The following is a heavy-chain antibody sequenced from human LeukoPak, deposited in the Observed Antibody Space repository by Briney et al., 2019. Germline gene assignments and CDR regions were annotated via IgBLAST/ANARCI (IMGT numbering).Heavy chain of an antibody. CDR1: GFTFSSYW. CDR2: IKQDGNEK. CDR3: ARGLGGYTSFQAY. J-gene: IGHJ4*02. Sequence: GGSLRLSCAASGFTFSSYWMSWVRQAPGKGLEWVANIKQDGNEKYYVDSVKGRFTISRDNAKKSLYLQMNSLRAEDTAVYYFARGLGGYTSFQAYWGQGTLVTVSS. D-gene: IGHD6-13*01. V-gene: IGHV3-7*01.